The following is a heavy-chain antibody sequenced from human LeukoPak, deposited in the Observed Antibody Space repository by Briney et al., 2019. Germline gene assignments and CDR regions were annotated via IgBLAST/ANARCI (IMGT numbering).Heavy chain of an antibody. CDR1: GGSISSSSYY. CDR3: ARGKRTRAIYYYYYMDV. CDR2: IYYSGST. V-gene: IGHV4-39*07. Sequence: SETLSLTCTVSGGSISSSSYYWGWTRQPPGKGLEWIGNIYYSGSTYYNPSLKSRVTISVDTSKNQFSLKLSSVTDADTAAYYCARGKRTRAIYYYYYMDVWGKGTTVTVSS. D-gene: IGHD1-7*01. J-gene: IGHJ6*03.